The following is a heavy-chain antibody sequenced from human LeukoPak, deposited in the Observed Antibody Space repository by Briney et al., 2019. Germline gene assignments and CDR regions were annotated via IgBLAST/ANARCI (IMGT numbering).Heavy chain of an antibody. Sequence: SETLSLTCAVYGGSFSGYYWSWIRQPPGKGLEWIGEINHSGSTNYNPSLKSRVTISVDTSKNQFSLKLSSVSAADTAVYYCARGRTTVTTFSYYYYYMDVWGKGTTVTVSS. CDR2: INHSGST. CDR1: GGSFSGYY. D-gene: IGHD4-11*01. J-gene: IGHJ6*03. V-gene: IGHV4-34*01. CDR3: ARGRTTVTTFSYYYYYMDV.